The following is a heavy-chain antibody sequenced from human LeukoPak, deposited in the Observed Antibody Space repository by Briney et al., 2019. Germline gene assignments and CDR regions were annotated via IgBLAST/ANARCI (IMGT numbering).Heavy chain of an antibody. D-gene: IGHD3-22*01. J-gene: IGHJ3*02. V-gene: IGHV4-4*07. CDR3: ARVVTTMIVVVAFDI. CDR1: GGSISGYY. Sequence: KTSETLSLTCTVSGGSISGYYWSWVRQPAGKGLVWIGRIYSGGNTNYNPSLKSRVTMSVDTSKNQFSLKLSSVTAADTAVYYCARVVTTMIVVVAFDIWGQGTMVTVSS. CDR2: IYSGGNT.